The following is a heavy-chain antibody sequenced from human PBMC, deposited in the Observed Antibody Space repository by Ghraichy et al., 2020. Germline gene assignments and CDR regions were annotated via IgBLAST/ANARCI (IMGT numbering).Heavy chain of an antibody. CDR1: GGSMNTHY. CDR3: ARGEPGVNWYLDL. CDR2: VYYSGST. V-gene: IGHV4-59*11. J-gene: IGHJ2*01. D-gene: IGHD1-14*01. Sequence: SETLSLTCTVSGGSMNTHYWNWIRHPPGKGLEWIGYVYYSGSTNYNPSLKSRVTIVVDTSKNHFSLNLTSVTAADTAVYYCARGEPGVNWYLDLWGRGTLVTVSS.